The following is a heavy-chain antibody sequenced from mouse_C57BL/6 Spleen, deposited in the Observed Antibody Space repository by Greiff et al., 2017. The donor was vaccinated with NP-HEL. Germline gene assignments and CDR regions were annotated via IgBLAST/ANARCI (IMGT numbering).Heavy chain of an antibody. V-gene: IGHV3-6*01. CDR1: GYSITSGYY. Sequence: VQLQQSGPGLVKPSQSLSLTCSVTGYSITSGYYWNWIRQFPGNKLEWMGYISYDGSNNYNPSLKNRISITRDTSKNQFFLKLNSVTTEDTATYYCAREGVADWYFDVWGTGTTVTVSS. D-gene: IGHD1-1*02. J-gene: IGHJ1*03. CDR2: ISYDGSN. CDR3: AREGVADWYFDV.